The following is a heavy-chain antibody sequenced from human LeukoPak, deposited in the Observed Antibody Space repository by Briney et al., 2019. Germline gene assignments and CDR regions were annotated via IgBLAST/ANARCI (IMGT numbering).Heavy chain of an antibody. V-gene: IGHV4-59*01. CDR2: IYHSGST. CDR3: ARNGYGSGSWGWFDP. J-gene: IGHJ5*02. Sequence: SETLSLTCTVSGGSINFWSWIRQPPGKGLEWIGYIYHSGSTDYNPSLKSRVTISLDPSKNQFSLNLTSVTAADTAVYFCARNGYGSGSWGWFDPWGQGTLVTVSS. CDR1: GGSINF. D-gene: IGHD3-10*01.